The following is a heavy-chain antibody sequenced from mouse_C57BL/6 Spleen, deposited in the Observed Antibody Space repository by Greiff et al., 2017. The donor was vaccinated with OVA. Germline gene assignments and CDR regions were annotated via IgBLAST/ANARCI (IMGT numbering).Heavy chain of an antibody. D-gene: IGHD2-2*01. V-gene: IGHV1-74*01. Sequence: QVQLQQPGAELVKPGASVKVSCKASGYTFTSYWMHWVKQRPGQGLEWIGRIHPSDSDTNYNQKFKGKATLTVDKSSSTAYMQLSSLTSEDSAVYYCAMPIYYGYVHFAYWGQGTLVTVSA. CDR1: GYTFTSYW. J-gene: IGHJ3*01. CDR3: AMPIYYGYVHFAY. CDR2: IHPSDSDT.